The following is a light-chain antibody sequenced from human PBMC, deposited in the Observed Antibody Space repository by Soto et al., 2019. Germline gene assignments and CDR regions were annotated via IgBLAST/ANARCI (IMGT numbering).Light chain of an antibody. V-gene: IGKV1-5*01. Sequence: DIQLTQSPSTLSASVGDTVTITCRASQSISRWLAWYQQRPGRAPNLLISDASTLESGVPSRFSGSGSGTDFALTVSSLQPEDFATYYCQQADTFPWTFGQGTKVDIK. J-gene: IGKJ1*01. CDR3: QQADTFPWT. CDR1: QSISRW. CDR2: DAS.